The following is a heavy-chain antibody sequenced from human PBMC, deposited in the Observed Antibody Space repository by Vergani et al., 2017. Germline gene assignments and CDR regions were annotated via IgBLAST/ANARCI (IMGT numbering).Heavy chain of an antibody. CDR2: IYPGDSDT. Sequence: EVQLVQSGAEVKKPGESLKISCKGSGYSFTSYWIGWVRQMPGKGLEWMGIIYPGDSDTRYSPSFQGQVTISADKSISTAYLQWSSLKASDTAMYYCARPTRRGVDFWSGPTGHFDYWGQGTLVTVSS. V-gene: IGHV5-51*03. D-gene: IGHD3-3*01. CDR1: GYSFTSYW. CDR3: ARPTRRGVDFWSGPTGHFDY. J-gene: IGHJ4*02.